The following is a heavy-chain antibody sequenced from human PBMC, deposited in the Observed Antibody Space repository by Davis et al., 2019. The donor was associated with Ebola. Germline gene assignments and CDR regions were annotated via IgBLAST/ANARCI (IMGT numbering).Heavy chain of an antibody. V-gene: IGHV1-18*01. CDR2: ISVFNGLT. Sequence: ASVKVSCKASGYIFTSYGISWLRQAPGEGLHCMGWISVFNGLTKYAESLQGRVTMTTDPSTTTAYMELRNLTPDDTAVYHCARGRNGGWDFDYWGQGTRVTVSS. J-gene: IGHJ4*02. D-gene: IGHD6-19*01. CDR1: GYIFTSYG. CDR3: ARGRNGGWDFDY.